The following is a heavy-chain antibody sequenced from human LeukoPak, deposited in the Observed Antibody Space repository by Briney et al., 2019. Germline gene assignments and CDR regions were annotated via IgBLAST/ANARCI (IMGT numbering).Heavy chain of an antibody. CDR1: GGYISNYY. CDR3: ARGHLGLSP. J-gene: IGHJ5*02. Sequence: SETLSLTCTVSGGYISNYYWNWLRQPPGQGLEWIGYFHNSRTTSYNPSLTGRVTISVDTAMDQISLKLNSVTAADTAVYYCARGHLGLSPWGQGTLVTVSS. CDR2: FHNSRTT. V-gene: IGHV4-59*01. D-gene: IGHD3-10*01.